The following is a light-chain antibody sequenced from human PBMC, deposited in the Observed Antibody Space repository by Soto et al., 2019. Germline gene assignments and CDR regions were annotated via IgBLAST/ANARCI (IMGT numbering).Light chain of an antibody. J-gene: IGKJ5*01. Sequence: EIVLTQSPGTLSLSPVERATLSCRASQSVSSSYLAWYQQKPGQAPRLLIYGASSRATGVPDRFSGSGSGTDFTLTISRLEPEDFAVYYCQQYGSSITFGQGTRLENK. CDR1: QSVSSSY. CDR2: GAS. CDR3: QQYGSSIT. V-gene: IGKV3-20*01.